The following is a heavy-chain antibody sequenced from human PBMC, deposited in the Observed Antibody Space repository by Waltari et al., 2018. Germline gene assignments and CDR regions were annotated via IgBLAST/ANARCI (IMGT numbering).Heavy chain of an antibody. D-gene: IGHD2-15*01. CDR2: IWYDGSNK. CDR3: ARDLKEGDEPGSCFGY. V-gene: IGHV3-33*01. J-gene: IGHJ4*02. Sequence: QVQLVESGGGVVQPGRSLRLSCAASGFTFSSYGMHWVRQAPGKGLEWVAVIWYDGSNKYYADSVKGRFTISRDNSKNTLYLQMNSLRAEDTAVYYCARDLKEGDEPGSCFGYWGQGTLVTVSS. CDR1: GFTFSSYG.